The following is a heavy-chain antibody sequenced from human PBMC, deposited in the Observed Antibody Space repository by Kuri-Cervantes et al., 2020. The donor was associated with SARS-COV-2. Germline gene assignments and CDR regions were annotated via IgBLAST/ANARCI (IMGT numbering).Heavy chain of an antibody. J-gene: IGHJ4*02. CDR3: ARESGSSGWYGFDY. V-gene: IGHV1-18*04. Sequence: ASVKVSCKASGYTFTSYGISWVRRAPGQGLEWMGWISAYNGNTNYAQKLQGRVTMTTDTSTSTAYMELRSLRSDDTAVYYCARESGSSGWYGFDYWGQGTLVTVSS. D-gene: IGHD6-19*01. CDR1: GYTFTSYG. CDR2: ISAYNGNT.